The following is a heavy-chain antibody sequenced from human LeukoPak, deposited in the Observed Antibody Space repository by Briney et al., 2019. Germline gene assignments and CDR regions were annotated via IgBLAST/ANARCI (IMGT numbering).Heavy chain of an antibody. CDR3: ARASSGWYGC. CDR2: ISSNGGST. D-gene: IGHD6-19*01. V-gene: IGHV3-64*01. CDR1: GFTFSSYA. J-gene: IGHJ5*01. Sequence: PGGSLRLSCVVSGFTFSSYAMHWVRQALGKGLEYVSAISSNGGSTYYANSVKGRFTISRDNSKNTLYLQMGSLRVEDMAVYYCARASSGWYGCWGQGTLVTVPS.